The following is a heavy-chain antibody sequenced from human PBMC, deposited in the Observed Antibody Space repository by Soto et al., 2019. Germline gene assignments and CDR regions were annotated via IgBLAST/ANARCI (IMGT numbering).Heavy chain of an antibody. CDR2: TYYRSKWYN. J-gene: IGHJ6*02. D-gene: IGHD5-18*01. Sequence: PPQTLSLTCAISGDSVSSNSAAWNWIRQSPSRGLEWLGRTYYRSKWYNDYAVSVKSRITINPDTSKNQFSLQLNSVTPEDTAVYYCARGKSYGYSYGMGYYYRMDVWGQGTTVTVSS. CDR1: GDSVSSNSAA. CDR3: ARGKSYGYSYGMGYYYRMDV. V-gene: IGHV6-1*01.